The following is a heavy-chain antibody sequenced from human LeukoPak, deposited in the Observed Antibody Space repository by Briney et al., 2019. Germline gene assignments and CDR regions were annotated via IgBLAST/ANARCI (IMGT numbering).Heavy chain of an antibody. CDR2: ISSSSSYI. Sequence: GGPLRLSCAASGFTFSSYSMNWVRQAPGKGLEWVSSISSSSSYIYYADSVKGRFTISRDNAKNSLYLQMNSLRAEDTAVYYCARDYYGSGSYYKNYYYGMDVWGKGTTVTVSS. CDR3: ARDYYGSGSYYKNYYYGMDV. D-gene: IGHD3-10*01. V-gene: IGHV3-21*04. J-gene: IGHJ6*04. CDR1: GFTFSSYS.